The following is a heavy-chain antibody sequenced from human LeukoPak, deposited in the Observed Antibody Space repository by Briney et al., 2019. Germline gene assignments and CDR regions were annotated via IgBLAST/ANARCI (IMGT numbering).Heavy chain of an antibody. Sequence: GESLKISCKGSGYRFTSYWIGWVRQMPGKGLEWMGIIYPGDSDTRYSPSFQGQVTISADKSISTAYLQWSSLKASDTAMYYCARLLCDSSGTWGAFDIWGQGTMVTVSS. D-gene: IGHD3-22*01. J-gene: IGHJ3*02. CDR3: ARLLCDSSGTWGAFDI. V-gene: IGHV5-51*01. CDR2: IYPGDSDT. CDR1: GYRFTSYW.